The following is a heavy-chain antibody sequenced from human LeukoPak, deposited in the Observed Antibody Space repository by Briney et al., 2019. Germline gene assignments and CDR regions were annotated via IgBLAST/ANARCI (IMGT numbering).Heavy chain of an antibody. Sequence: SVKVSCKASEGTFSSYAISWVRQAPGQGLEWMGRIIPIFGIANYAQKFQGRVTITADKSTSTAYMELSSLRSEDTTVYYCARDLELRGSSTYDWFDPWGQGTLVTVSS. D-gene: IGHD1-26*01. CDR2: IIPIFGIA. J-gene: IGHJ5*02. V-gene: IGHV1-69*04. CDR1: EGTFSSYA. CDR3: ARDLELRGSSTYDWFDP.